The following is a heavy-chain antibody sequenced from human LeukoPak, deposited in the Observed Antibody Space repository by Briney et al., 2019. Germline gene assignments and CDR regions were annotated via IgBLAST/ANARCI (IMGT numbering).Heavy chain of an antibody. V-gene: IGHV3-15*01. J-gene: IGHJ6*03. CDR3: ARRRWTGRFSVAGYYYMDV. CDR2: IKSKTDGGTT. D-gene: IGHD3/OR15-3a*01. Sequence: PGGSLRLSCAASGFTFSHAWMSWVRQAPGKGLEWVGRIKSKTDGGTTDYAAPVKGRFTISRDDSKNTLYLQMNSLRAEDTAVYYCARRRWTGRFSVAGYYYMDVWGKGTTVTVSS. CDR1: GFTFSHAW.